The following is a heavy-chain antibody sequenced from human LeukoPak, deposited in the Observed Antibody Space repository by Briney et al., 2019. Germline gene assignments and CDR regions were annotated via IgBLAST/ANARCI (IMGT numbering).Heavy chain of an antibody. CDR2: ITSSGSTI. Sequence: GGSLRLSCAASGFTFRSYGMNWVRQAPGKGLEWVSYITSSGSTIYYADSVKGRFTISRDNAKTSLYLQMNSLRAEDTAVYYCASEFIVGATFDYWGQGTLVTVS. D-gene: IGHD1-26*01. CDR3: ASEFIVGATFDY. V-gene: IGHV3-48*03. J-gene: IGHJ4*02. CDR1: GFTFRSYG.